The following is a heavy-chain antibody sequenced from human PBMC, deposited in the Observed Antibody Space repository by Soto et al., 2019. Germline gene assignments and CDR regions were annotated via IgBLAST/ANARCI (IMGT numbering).Heavy chain of an antibody. J-gene: IGHJ6*03. Sequence: EVQVLESGGGSVQPGGSLRLSCAASGFTFSNFAMSWVRHAPGKGLEWVSEITGSTGTTYYADSVKGRFIISRDNSKNTVHLQMNSPRAEDTAVYSCATDTSSSPSYMAVWGKGTTVPVSS. CDR2: ITGSTGTT. CDR3: ATDTSSSPSYMAV. CDR1: GFTFSNFA. D-gene: IGHD6-13*01. V-gene: IGHV3-23*01.